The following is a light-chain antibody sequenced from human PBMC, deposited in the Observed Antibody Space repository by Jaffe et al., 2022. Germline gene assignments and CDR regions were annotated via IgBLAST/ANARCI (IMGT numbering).Light chain of an antibody. Sequence: EIVLTQSPATLSLSPGERATLSCRASQSVSSYLAWYQQKPGQAPRLLIYDASNRATGIPARFSGSGSGTDFTLTISSLEPEDFAVYYCQQRSNWGGWTFGQGTKVEIK. CDR2: DAS. CDR1: QSVSSY. V-gene: IGKV3-11*01. CDR3: QQRSNWGGWT. J-gene: IGKJ1*01.